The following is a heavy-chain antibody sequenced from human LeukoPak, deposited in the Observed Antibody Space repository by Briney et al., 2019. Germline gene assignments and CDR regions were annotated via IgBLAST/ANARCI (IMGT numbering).Heavy chain of an antibody. Sequence: PGGSLRLSCAASGFTFSSYEMNWVRQAPGKGLEWVSYISSNGSTIFHADSVRGRFTISRDNAKNSLYLQMNSLRAEDTAVYYCAREGGYYYDSSGPRGAFDIWGQGTMVTVSS. CDR1: GFTFSSYE. J-gene: IGHJ3*02. CDR2: ISSNGSTI. D-gene: IGHD3-22*01. V-gene: IGHV3-48*03. CDR3: AREGGYYYDSSGPRGAFDI.